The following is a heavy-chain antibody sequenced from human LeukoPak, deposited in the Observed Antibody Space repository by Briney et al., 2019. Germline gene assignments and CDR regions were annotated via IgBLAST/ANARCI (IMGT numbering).Heavy chain of an antibody. Sequence: GGSLRLSCAASGFTFSSYGMHWVRQAPGKGLEWVAVISYDGSNKYYADSVKGRFTISRDNSKNTLYLQMNSLRAEDTAVYYCTKDLAVAGVVYYYYGMDVWGQGTTVTVSS. CDR1: GFTFSSYG. CDR3: TKDLAVAGVVYYYYGMDV. V-gene: IGHV3-30*18. J-gene: IGHJ6*02. D-gene: IGHD6-19*01. CDR2: ISYDGSNK.